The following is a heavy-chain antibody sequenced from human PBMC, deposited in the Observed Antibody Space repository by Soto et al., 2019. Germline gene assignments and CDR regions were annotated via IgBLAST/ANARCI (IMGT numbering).Heavy chain of an antibody. CDR2: IYATGIT. CDR3: VRDGTKTLRDWFDP. J-gene: IGHJ5*02. V-gene: IGHV4-4*07. CDR1: GASISGFY. Sequence: SETLSLTCTVSGASISGFYWSWIRKSAGKGLEWIGRIYATGITDYNPSLKSRVMMSVDTSKKQFSLKLRSVTAADTAVYYCVRDGTKTLRDWFDPWGQGISVTVTS. D-gene: IGHD1-1*01.